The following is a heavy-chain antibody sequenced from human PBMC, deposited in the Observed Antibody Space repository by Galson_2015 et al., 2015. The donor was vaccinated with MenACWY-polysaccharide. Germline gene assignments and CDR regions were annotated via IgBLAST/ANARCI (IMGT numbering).Heavy chain of an antibody. CDR3: ARSSGDYYYGMDV. CDR2: IYSGGST. V-gene: IGHV3-53*01. J-gene: IGHJ6*02. D-gene: IGHD3-22*01. CDR1: GFTVSSNY. Sequence: SLRLSCAASGFTVSSNYMSWVRQAPGKGLEWVSVIYSGGSTYYADSVKGRFTISRDNSKNTLYLQMNSLRAEDTAVYYCARSSGDYYYGMDVWGQGTTVTVSS.